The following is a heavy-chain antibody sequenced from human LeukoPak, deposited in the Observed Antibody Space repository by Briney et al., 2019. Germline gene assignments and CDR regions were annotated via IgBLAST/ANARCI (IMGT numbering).Heavy chain of an antibody. J-gene: IGHJ5*02. V-gene: IGHV1-8*01. CDR3: AKIGAAARRTPNPRWFDP. D-gene: IGHD6-6*01. CDR2: MNPNSGNT. Sequence: ASVKVSCKASGYTFTSYDINWVRQTTGQGLEWMGWMNPNSGNTGYAQKFQGRVSMTWNTSISTAYMELSSLKSEDTAVYYCAKIGAAARRTPNPRWFDPWGQGTLVTVSS. CDR1: GYTFTSYD.